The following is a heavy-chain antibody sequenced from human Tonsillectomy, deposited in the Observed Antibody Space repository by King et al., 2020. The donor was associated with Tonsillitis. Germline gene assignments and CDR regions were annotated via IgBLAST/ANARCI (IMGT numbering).Heavy chain of an antibody. Sequence: VQLQESGPGLVKPSETLSLTCTVSGGPISSYYWNWIRQPPGKGLEWFGYVYNNGRTNYNPSLKRRVTISINTSEKQFSLKLCSVTAADTAVYYCAGGGALNWNSVPPFCFWGQGTPGTVSP. CDR1: GGPISSYY. CDR3: AGGGALNWNSVPPFCF. D-gene: IGHD1-7*01. V-gene: IGHV4-59*01. CDR2: VYNNGRT. J-gene: IGHJ6*01.